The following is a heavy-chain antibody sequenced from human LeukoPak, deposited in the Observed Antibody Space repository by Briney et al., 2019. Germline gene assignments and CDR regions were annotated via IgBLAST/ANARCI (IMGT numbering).Heavy chain of an antibody. J-gene: IGHJ4*02. CDR3: ARAGYCSSTSCYELVY. D-gene: IGHD2-2*01. CDR1: GYTFTSYY. V-gene: IGHV1-46*01. Sequence: ASVKVSCTASGYTFTSYYMHWVRQAPGQGLEWMGIINPSGGSTSYAQKFQGRVTMTRDTSTSTVYMELSSLRSEDTAVYYCARAGYCSSTSCYELVYWGQGTLVTVSS. CDR2: INPSGGST.